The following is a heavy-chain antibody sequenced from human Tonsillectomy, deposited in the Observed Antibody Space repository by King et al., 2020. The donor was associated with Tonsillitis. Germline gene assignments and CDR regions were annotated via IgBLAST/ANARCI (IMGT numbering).Heavy chain of an antibody. CDR3: AKESGSLSENPDY. Sequence: VQLVESGGGLVLPGGSLRLSCAASGFTFGNYAMTWVRQAPGKGLEWVSDISGSGRSVIYADSAKGRFTISRDNSKNTLYLQMNSLRAEDTAVYYCAKESGSLSENPDYWGQGTLVTVSS. V-gene: IGHV3-23*04. D-gene: IGHD3-3*01. CDR1: GFTFGNYA. J-gene: IGHJ4*02. CDR2: ISGSGRSV.